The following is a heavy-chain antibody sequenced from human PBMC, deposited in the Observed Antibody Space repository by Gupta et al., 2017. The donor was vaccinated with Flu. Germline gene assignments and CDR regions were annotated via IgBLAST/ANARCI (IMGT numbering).Heavy chain of an antibody. CDR1: GGSISSGSYY. J-gene: IGHJ5*02. CDR2: IYTSGST. D-gene: IGHD3-3*01. CDR3: ARGPGGYDFWSGYPPETNWFDP. V-gene: IGHV4-61*02. Sequence: QVQLQESGPGLVKPSQTLSLTCTVSGGSISSGSYYWSWIRQPAGKGLEWIGRIYTSGSTNYNPSLKSRVTISVDTSKNQFSLKLSSVTAADTAVYYCARGPGGYDFWSGYPPETNWFDPWGQGTLVTVSS.